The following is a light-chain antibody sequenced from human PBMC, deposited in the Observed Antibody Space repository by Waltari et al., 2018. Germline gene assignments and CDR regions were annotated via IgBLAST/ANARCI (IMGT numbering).Light chain of an antibody. V-gene: IGLV2-14*03. CDR1: SSDVGGYNY. CDR2: DVS. CDR3: SSYTSSTTLLLI. J-gene: IGLJ2*01. Sequence: QSALTQPASVSGSPGQSITISCTGTSSDVGGYNYVSWYQKHPGKAPKLLIYDVSNGPSGVSNRFSASKSGNTASLIISGLQAEDEADYYCSSYTSSTTLLLIFGGGTKLTVL.